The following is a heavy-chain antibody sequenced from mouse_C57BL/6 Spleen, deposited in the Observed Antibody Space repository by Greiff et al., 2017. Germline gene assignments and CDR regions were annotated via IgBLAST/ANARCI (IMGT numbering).Heavy chain of an antibody. J-gene: IGHJ1*03. CDR3: ARSGYDYDGGYFDV. CDR2: IYPGDGDT. D-gene: IGHD2-4*01. CDR1: GYAFSSYW. V-gene: IGHV1-80*01. Sequence: VKLQESGAELVKPGASVKISCKASGYAFSSYWMNWVKQRPGKGLEWIGQIYPGDGDTNYNGKFKGKATLTADKSSSTAYMQLSSLTSENSAVYFCARSGYDYDGGYFDVWGTGTTVTVSS.